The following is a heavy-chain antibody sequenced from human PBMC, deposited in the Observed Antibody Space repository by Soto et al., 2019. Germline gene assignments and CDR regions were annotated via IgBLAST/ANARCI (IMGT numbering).Heavy chain of an antibody. V-gene: IGHV1-69*01. Sequence: QVQLVQSGAEVKKPGSSVKVSCKASGGTLSRSAISWVRQAPGQGLEWMGGIIPIFGPAIYAQKFRGRVSIIADESTRTAYMEMSSLRSDDTAVYDCGTGSSWTKVESWGQGTLVTVSS. J-gene: IGHJ4*02. CDR3: GTGSSWTKVES. CDR1: GGTLSRSA. D-gene: IGHD6-13*01. CDR2: IIPIFGPA.